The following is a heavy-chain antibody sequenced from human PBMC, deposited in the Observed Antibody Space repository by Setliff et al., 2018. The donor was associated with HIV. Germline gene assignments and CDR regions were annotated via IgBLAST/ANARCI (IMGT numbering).Heavy chain of an antibody. V-gene: IGHV4-38-2*02. D-gene: IGHD2-2*01. Sequence: PSETRSLTCDVSGYSIDSGHYWGWIRQPPGRGLEWIGTIYRIGSTYYNPSLKSRVTMSVDTSKNQFSLKLTSVTAADTAVYYCAREEGCSSATCRATYNWFDPWGQGTLVTVSS. J-gene: IGHJ5*02. CDR2: IYRIGST. CDR1: GYSIDSGHY. CDR3: AREEGCSSATCRATYNWFDP.